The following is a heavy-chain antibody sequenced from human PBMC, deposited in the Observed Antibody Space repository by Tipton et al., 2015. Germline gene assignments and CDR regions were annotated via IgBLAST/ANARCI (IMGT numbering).Heavy chain of an antibody. J-gene: IGHJ4*02. Sequence: TLPLTCTVSGGSISNYYWSWIRQPAGKGLEWIGRIHSSGNTKYNPSLKSRVTMSVDTSKNQFSLKVSSVTAADTAVYYCARETSTIHGVVLSIDYWGQGTLVTVSS. CDR3: ARETSTIHGVVLSIDY. V-gene: IGHV4-4*07. CDR2: IHSSGNT. CDR1: GGSISNYY. D-gene: IGHD3-3*01.